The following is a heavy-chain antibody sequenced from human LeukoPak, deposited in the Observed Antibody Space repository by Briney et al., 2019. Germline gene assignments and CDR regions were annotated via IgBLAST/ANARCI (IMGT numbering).Heavy chain of an antibody. CDR3: ARESGYHGSGFDP. CDR2: IKSDGSST. J-gene: IGHJ5*02. V-gene: IGHV3-74*01. Sequence: PGGSLRLSCAASGFTFSSYSMNWVHQAPGKGLVWVSRIKSDGSSTSYADFVKGRFTISRDNAKNTLFLQMNSLTAEDTAVYYCARESGYHGSGFDPWGQGTLVIVSS. CDR1: GFTFSSYS. D-gene: IGHD3-10*01.